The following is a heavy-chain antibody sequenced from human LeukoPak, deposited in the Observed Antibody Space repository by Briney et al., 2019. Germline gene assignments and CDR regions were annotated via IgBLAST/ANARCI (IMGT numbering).Heavy chain of an antibody. CDR1: GFTFSSYE. J-gene: IGHJ4*02. V-gene: IGHV3-48*03. CDR2: ISSSGSTI. D-gene: IGHD5/OR15-5a*01. Sequence: GGSLRLSCAASGFTFSSYEMNWVRQAPGKGLEWVSYISSSGSTIYYADSVKGRFTISRDNAKNSLYLQMNSLTAEDTAVYYCAKGNLRGPPPNIDFWGQGTLVTVSS. CDR3: AKGNLRGPPPNIDF.